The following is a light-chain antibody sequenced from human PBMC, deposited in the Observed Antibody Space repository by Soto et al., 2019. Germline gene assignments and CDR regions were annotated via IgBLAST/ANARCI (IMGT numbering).Light chain of an antibody. CDR1: QTINTY. J-gene: IGKJ1*01. CDR3: HQSYSTPQT. CDR2: AAS. V-gene: IGKV1-39*01. Sequence: DIQMTQSPSSLSASVGDRVTISCRASQTINTYLNWYQQTPGKAPKLLIYAASNLQSGVPSRFSGSGSGTEFTLTISSLQPEDFATYFCHQSYSTPQTFGHGTKVEIK.